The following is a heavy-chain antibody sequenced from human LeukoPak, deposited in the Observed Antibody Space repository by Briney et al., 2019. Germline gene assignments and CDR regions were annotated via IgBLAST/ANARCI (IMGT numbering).Heavy chain of an antibody. CDR1: GGSISSSSYY. CDR3: AREVAGSDEGVDY. J-gene: IGHJ4*02. CDR2: IYYSGST. V-gene: IGHV4-39*07. Sequence: PSETLSLTCTVSGGSISSSSYYWGWIRQPPGRGLEWIVSIYYSGSTYYNPSLKSRVTISVDTSKNQFSLKLSSVTAADTAVYYCAREVAGSDEGVDYWGQGTLVTVSS. D-gene: IGHD6-19*01.